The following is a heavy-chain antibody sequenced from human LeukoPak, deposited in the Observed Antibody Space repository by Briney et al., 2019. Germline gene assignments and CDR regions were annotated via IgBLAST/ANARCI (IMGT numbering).Heavy chain of an antibody. CDR1: GFTFSSYG. CDR2: IWYDGSNK. V-gene: IGHV3-33*08. J-gene: IGHJ4*02. CDR3: ARDLEAYYDSSGYALDY. Sequence: GGSLRLSCAASGFTFSSYGMHWVRQAPGKGLEWVAVIWYDGSNKYYADSVKGRFTISRDNSKNTLYLQMNSLRAEDTAVYYCARDLEAYYDSSGYALDYWGQGTLVTVSS. D-gene: IGHD3-22*01.